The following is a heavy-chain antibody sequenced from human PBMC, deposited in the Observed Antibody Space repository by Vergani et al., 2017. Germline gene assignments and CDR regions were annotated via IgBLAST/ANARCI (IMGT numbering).Heavy chain of an antibody. CDR2: ISGSGGST. CDR1: GFTFSSHA. D-gene: IGHD5-12*01. CDR3: AKANPRKSGYEYLYYYHAMGV. V-gene: IGHV3-23*01. Sequence: EVQLLQSEGAVVQPGGSLRLSCVASGFTFSSHAMSWVRQGHGQGLEWVSGISGSGGSTYYAGSVKGRFTISRDSSKNTLYLQMNSLSAGDTAVYYCAKANPRKSGYEYLYYYHAMGVWCQGATVTVSS. J-gene: IGHJ6*02.